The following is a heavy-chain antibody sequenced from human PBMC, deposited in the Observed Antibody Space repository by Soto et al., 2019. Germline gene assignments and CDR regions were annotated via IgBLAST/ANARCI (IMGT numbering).Heavy chain of an antibody. CDR3: ARVLDMIVVGSGMDV. CDR1: GFTFSSYA. D-gene: IGHD3-22*01. Sequence: VQLVESGGGVVQPGRSLRLSCAASGFTFSSYAMHWVRQAPGKGLEWVAVISYDGSNKYYADSVKGRFTISRDNSKNTLYLQMNSLRAEDTAVYYCARVLDMIVVGSGMDVWGQGTTVTVSS. J-gene: IGHJ6*02. V-gene: IGHV3-30-3*01. CDR2: ISYDGSNK.